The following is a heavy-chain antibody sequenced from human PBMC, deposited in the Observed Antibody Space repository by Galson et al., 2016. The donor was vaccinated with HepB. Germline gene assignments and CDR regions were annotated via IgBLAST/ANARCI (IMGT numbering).Heavy chain of an antibody. V-gene: IGHV1-69*13. CDR3: ARGGNLFDS. Sequence: SVKVSCKASAATFSTHAITWVRQAPGQGLEWMGVIIPRFGRTNYARKFQGRLTMTADESTTTVFMELSRLGPDDTAVFYCARGGNLFDSWGQGTLVTVSS. CDR1: AATFSTHA. J-gene: IGHJ4*02. D-gene: IGHD4-23*01. CDR2: IIPRFGRT.